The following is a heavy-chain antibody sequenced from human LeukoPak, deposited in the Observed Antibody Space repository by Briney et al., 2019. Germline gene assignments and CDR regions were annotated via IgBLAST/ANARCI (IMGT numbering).Heavy chain of an antibody. J-gene: IGHJ3*02. D-gene: IGHD1-1*01. CDR2: INPSDGAT. V-gene: IGHV1-46*01. CDR3: ARVRNSNNWWGAFDI. Sequence: GASVKVSCKASGYTFTMYYIHWVRQAPGQGLEWMGMINPSDGATTYAQRFQGRVTMTRDMSPTTVYMDLRSLRSEDTAVYFCARVRNSNNWWGAFDIWGQGTMVTVSS. CDR1: GYTFTMYY.